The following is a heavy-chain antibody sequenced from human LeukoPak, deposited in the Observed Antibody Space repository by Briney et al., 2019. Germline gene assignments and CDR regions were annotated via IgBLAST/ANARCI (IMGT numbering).Heavy chain of an antibody. J-gene: IGHJ4*02. D-gene: IGHD6-13*01. CDR3: ARDRTAVALDY. V-gene: IGHV3-30-3*01. Sequence: PGGSLRLSCAASGFTFSSYAMHWVRQAPGKGLEWVAVISYDGSNKYYADSVKGRFTISRDNSKNTLYLQMNSLRAEDTAVYYCARDRTAVALDYWGQGTLVTVSS. CDR2: ISYDGSNK. CDR1: GFTFSSYA.